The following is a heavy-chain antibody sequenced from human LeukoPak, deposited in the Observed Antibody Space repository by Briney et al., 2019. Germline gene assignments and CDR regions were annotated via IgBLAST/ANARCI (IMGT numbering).Heavy chain of an antibody. V-gene: IGHV3-11*04. CDR1: GFTSSDYH. Sequence: GGSLRLSCAASGFTSSDYHMSWIRQAPGKGLEWVSYISSSGSSTYYADSVKGRFTISRDNAKNSLYLQMNSLRAEDTAVYYCARDVGLFGVVPTPDYWGQGTLVTVSS. J-gene: IGHJ4*02. D-gene: IGHD3-3*01. CDR3: ARDVGLFGVVPTPDY. CDR2: ISSSGSST.